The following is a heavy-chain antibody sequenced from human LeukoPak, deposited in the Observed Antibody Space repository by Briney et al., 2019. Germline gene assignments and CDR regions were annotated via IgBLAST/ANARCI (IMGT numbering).Heavy chain of an antibody. J-gene: IGHJ3*02. CDR3: ARGYSGSYRDAFDI. CDR2: INPNSGGT. V-gene: IGHV1-2*02. Sequence: ASVTVSCKASGYTFTGYYMHWVRQAPGQGLEWMGWINPNSGGTNYAQKFQGRVTMTRDTSIRTAYMELSRLRSDDTAVYYCARGYSGSYRDAFDIWGQGTMVTVSS. D-gene: IGHD1-26*01. CDR1: GYTFTGYY.